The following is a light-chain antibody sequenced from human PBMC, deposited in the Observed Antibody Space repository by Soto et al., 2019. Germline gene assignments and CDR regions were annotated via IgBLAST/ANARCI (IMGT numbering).Light chain of an antibody. CDR2: GAS. CDR3: QQYNNWPWT. J-gene: IGKJ1*01. Sequence: EIVMTQSPATLSVSPGERATLSCRASQSVSSNLAWYQHKPGQAPRLLIYGASTRATGFPARFSGSGSGTEFTLNISSLQSEDFAVYYCQQYNNWPWTFGQGTKVEIK. V-gene: IGKV3-15*01. CDR1: QSVSSN.